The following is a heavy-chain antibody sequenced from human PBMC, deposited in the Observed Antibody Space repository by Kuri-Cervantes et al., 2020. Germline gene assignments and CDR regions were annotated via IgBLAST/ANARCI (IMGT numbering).Heavy chain of an antibody. V-gene: IGHV1-58*01. CDR2: IVVGSGNT. CDR3: ARGSTVREGWLSRYYFDY. Sequence: SVNVSCKASGFTFTSSAVQWVRQARGQRLEWIGWIVVGSGNTNYAQKFQERVTITRDMSTSTAYMELSSLRSEDTAVYYCARGSTVREGWLSRYYFDYWGQGTLVTVSS. J-gene: IGHJ4*02. D-gene: IGHD3-22*01. CDR1: GFTFTSSA.